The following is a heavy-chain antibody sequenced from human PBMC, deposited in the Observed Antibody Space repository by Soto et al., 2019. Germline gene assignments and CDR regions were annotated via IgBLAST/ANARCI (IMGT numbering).Heavy chain of an antibody. CDR2: INHSGST. J-gene: IGHJ4*02. CDR3: ARGPRYIAARSEVYYFEY. Sequence: PSETLSLTCAVYGGSFSGYYWSWIRQPPGKGLEWIGEINHSGSTNYNPSLKSRVTISVDTSKNQFSLKLSSVTAADTAVYYCARGPRYIAARSEVYYFEYWGQGTLVTVSS. V-gene: IGHV4-34*01. D-gene: IGHD6-6*01. CDR1: GGSFSGYY.